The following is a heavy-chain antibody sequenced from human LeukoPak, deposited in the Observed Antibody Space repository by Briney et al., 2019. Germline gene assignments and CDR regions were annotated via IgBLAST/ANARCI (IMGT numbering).Heavy chain of an antibody. CDR3: ARGFLGYYMDV. CDR1: GGTFSTYA. CDR2: IIPMFGTA. Sequence: SVKVSCKAPGGTFSTYAISWVRQAPGQGLEWMGGIIPMFGTANHAQKFQGRVTVTADESTSTAYMELSTLRSEDTAVYYCARGFLGYYMDVWGKGTTVTVSS. D-gene: IGHD3-3*01. J-gene: IGHJ6*03. V-gene: IGHV1-69*13.